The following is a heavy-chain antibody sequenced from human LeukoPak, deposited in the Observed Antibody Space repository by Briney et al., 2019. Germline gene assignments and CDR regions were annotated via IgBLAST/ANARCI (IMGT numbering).Heavy chain of an antibody. CDR2: INPNSGGT. D-gene: IGHD1-1*01. CDR1: GYTFTDYY. CDR3: ARLQPQDDAFDI. Sequence: GASVKVSCKASGYTFTDYYIHWVQQAPGQGLEWMGWINPNSGGTNYAQKFQGRVTMTRDTSITSAYLEVTRLRSDDTAVYYCARLQPQDDAFDIWGQGTMVTVSS. V-gene: IGHV1-2*02. J-gene: IGHJ3*02.